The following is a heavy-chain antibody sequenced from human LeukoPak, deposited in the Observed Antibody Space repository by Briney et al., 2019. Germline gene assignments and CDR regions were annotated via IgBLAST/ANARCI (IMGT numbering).Heavy chain of an antibody. D-gene: IGHD3-10*01. CDR3: AGDSEYGSGSRFDY. CDR2: INPNSGGT. CDR1: GYTFTGYY. V-gene: IGHV1-2*02. Sequence: ASVKVSCKASGYTFTGYYMHWVRQAPGQGLEWMGWINPNSGGTNYAQKFQGRVTMTRDTSISTAYMELSRLRSDDTAVYYCAGDSEYGSGSRFDYWGQGTLVTVSS. J-gene: IGHJ4*02.